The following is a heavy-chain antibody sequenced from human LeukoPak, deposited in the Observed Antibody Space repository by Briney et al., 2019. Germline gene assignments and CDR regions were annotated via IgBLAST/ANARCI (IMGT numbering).Heavy chain of an antibody. D-gene: IGHD3-10*01. Sequence: SETLSLTCTVSGGSILSSSYYWGWIRQPPGKGLEWIGSIYYSGNTDYNPSLKSRVTISVETSKNQFSLKLSSVTAADTAVYYCARAEGSGSYSNWFDPWGQGTLVTVSS. CDR1: GGSILSSSYY. V-gene: IGHV4-39*07. J-gene: IGHJ5*02. CDR2: IYYSGNT. CDR3: ARAEGSGSYSNWFDP.